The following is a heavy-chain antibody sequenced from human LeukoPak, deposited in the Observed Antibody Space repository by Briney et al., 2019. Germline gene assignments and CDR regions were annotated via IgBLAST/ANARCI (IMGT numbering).Heavy chain of an antibody. CDR1: GYSISSGYY. J-gene: IGHJ4*02. CDR3: ARARYNYGDSDY. CDR2: IYHNGNT. V-gene: IGHV4-38-2*01. D-gene: IGHD5-18*01. Sequence: PSETLSLTCDVSGYSISSGYYWGWIRQPPGKGLEWIGTIYHNGNTYYNPSLNSRATISVDTSRNQFSLELSSVTAADTAVFYCARARYNYGDSDYWGQGTLVTVSP.